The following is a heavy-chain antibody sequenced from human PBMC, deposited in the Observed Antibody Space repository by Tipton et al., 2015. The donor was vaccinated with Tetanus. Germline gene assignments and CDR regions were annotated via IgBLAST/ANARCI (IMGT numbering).Heavy chain of an antibody. CDR3: ARQDSSVVVTANGMDV. CDR1: GYSFTSYW. J-gene: IGHJ6*02. CDR2: IYPGDSDT. D-gene: IGHD2-21*02. Sequence: QLVQSGAEAKKPGESLKISCKGSGYSFTSYWIGWVRQMPGQGLEWMGIIYPGDSDTRYSPSFQGQVTISADKSISTAYLQWSSLKASDTAMYYCARQDSSVVVTANGMDVWGQGTTVTVSS. V-gene: IGHV5-51*01.